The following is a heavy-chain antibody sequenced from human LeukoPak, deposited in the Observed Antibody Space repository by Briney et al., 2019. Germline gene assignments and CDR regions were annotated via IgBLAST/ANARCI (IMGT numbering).Heavy chain of an antibody. CDR3: ARNRTAAADAFDI. V-gene: IGHV1-18*01. D-gene: IGHD6-13*01. Sequence: ASVKVSCKASGYTFTSYAISWVRQAPGQGLEWMGGIIPIFGTANYAQKFQGRVTMTTDTSTSTAYMELRSLRSDDTAVYYCARNRTAAADAFDIWGHGTMVTVSS. CDR2: IIPIFGTA. J-gene: IGHJ3*02. CDR1: GYTFTSYA.